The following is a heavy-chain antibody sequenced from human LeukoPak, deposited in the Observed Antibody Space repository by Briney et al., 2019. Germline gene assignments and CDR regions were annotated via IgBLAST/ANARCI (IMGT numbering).Heavy chain of an antibody. V-gene: IGHV1-69*13. CDR3: AREGTAMVVFDY. D-gene: IGHD5-18*01. J-gene: IGHJ4*02. CDR2: IIPIFGTA. CDR1: GGTFSSYA. Sequence: SVKVSCKASGGTFSSYAISWVRQAPGQGLEWMGGIIPIFGTANYAQKFQGRVTITADESTSTAHMELSSLRSEDTAVYYCAREGTAMVVFDYWGQGTLVTVSS.